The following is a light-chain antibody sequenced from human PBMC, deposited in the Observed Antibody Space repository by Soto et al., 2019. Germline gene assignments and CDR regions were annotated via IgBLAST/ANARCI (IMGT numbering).Light chain of an antibody. CDR2: DAS. Sequence: IEVTQSPSSLAASLGDRVTITCRASQTIGTYVNWYRQKSGAAPELLIYDASTLQSGVPSRFRGGASGTDFTLNISSLQIDDFATYYCQQSYNNPLTFGKGTKVEIK. V-gene: IGKV1-39*01. CDR3: QQSYNNPLT. CDR1: QTIGTY. J-gene: IGKJ1*01.